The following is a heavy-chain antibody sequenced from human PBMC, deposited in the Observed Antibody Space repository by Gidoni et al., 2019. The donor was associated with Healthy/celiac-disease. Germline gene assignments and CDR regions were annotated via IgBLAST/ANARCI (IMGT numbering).Heavy chain of an antibody. J-gene: IGHJ4*02. CDR2: ISYDGSNK. CDR3: ARDPSTMIVVDGLPITLRGYFDY. D-gene: IGHD3-22*01. Sequence: QVQLVESGVGVVQPGRSLRLPCAASGFPFSSYAIHWVRPAPGKGLEWVAVISYDGSNKYYADSVKGRFTISRDNSKNTLYLQMNSLRAEDTAVYYCARDPSTMIVVDGLPITLRGYFDYWGQGTLVTVSS. CDR1: GFPFSSYA. V-gene: IGHV3-30*01.